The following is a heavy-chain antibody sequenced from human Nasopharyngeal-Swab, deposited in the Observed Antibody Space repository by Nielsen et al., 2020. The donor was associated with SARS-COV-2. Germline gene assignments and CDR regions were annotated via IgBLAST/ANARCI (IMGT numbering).Heavy chain of an antibody. CDR1: GFTFSSYG. Sequence: GGSLRLSCAASGFTFSSYGMHWVRQAPGKGLEWVAVISYDRSNKYYADSVKGRFTISRDNSKNTLYLQMNSLRAEDTAVYYCAKAYIAAAGTDGYWGQGTLVTVSS. D-gene: IGHD6-13*01. V-gene: IGHV3-30*18. CDR2: ISYDRSNK. J-gene: IGHJ4*02. CDR3: AKAYIAAAGTDGY.